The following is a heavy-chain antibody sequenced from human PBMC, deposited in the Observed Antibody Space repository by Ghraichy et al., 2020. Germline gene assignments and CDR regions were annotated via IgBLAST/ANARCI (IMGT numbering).Heavy chain of an antibody. V-gene: IGHV3-15*01. CDR1: GFTFSNAW. J-gene: IGHJ4*02. D-gene: IGHD3-10*01. CDR3: TTGITMVRGVSY. CDR2: IKSKTDGGTT. Sequence: GGSLRLSCAASGFTFSNAWMSWVRQAPGKGLEWVGRIKSKTDGGTTDYAAPVKGRFTISRDDSKNTLYLQMNSLKTEDTAVYYCTTGITMVRGVSYWGQGTLVTVSS.